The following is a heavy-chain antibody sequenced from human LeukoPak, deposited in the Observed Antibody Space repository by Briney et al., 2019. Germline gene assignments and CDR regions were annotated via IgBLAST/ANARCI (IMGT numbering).Heavy chain of an antibody. CDR3: AKGAAAGLVDWSDP. Sequence: GGSLRLSCAVSGFTFTNFAMMWVRQAPGKGLQWVSSITGDGATYYADSVRGRFMLSRDTSKSTLYLQMNSLTAEDTALYYCAKGAAAGLVDWSDPWGQGTLVTVSS. CDR1: GFTFTNFA. J-gene: IGHJ5*02. V-gene: IGHV3-23*01. CDR2: ITGDGAT. D-gene: IGHD6-25*01.